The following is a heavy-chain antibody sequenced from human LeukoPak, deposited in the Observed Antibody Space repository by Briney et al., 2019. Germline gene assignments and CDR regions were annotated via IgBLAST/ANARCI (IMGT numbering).Heavy chain of an antibody. CDR3: ARGPHDNWFDP. V-gene: IGHV4-34*01. Sequence: PSETLSLTCAVYGGSFSGYYWSWIRQPPGKGLEWIGEINHSGSTNYNPSLKSRVTISVDTSKNQFSLKLSSVTAADTAVYYCARGPHDNWFDPWGQGTLVTVSS. CDR1: GGSFSGYY. CDR2: INHSGST. D-gene: IGHD3-16*01. J-gene: IGHJ5*02.